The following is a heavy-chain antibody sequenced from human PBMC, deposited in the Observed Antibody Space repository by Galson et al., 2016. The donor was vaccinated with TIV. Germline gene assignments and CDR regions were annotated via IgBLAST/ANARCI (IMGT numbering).Heavy chain of an antibody. J-gene: IGHJ6*02. CDR1: GFSVTSHY. V-gene: IGHV3-53*01. Sequence: SLRLSCAASGFSVTSHYMSWVRQAPGKGLEWVSFVYSGGSTKYADSVKGRFTISRDSPKNTVFLQMNSLRAEDTAVYFCARHLSSADYFGIDVWGQGTTVTVSS. CDR2: VYSGGST. D-gene: IGHD3-22*01. CDR3: ARHLSSADYFGIDV.